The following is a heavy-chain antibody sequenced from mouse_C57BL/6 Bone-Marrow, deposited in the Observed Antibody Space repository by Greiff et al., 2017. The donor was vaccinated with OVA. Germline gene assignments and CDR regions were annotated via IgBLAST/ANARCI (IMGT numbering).Heavy chain of an antibody. CDR2: ISDGGSYT. J-gene: IGHJ3*01. V-gene: IGHV5-4*01. CDR1: GFTFGSYA. Sequence: EVQLVESGGGLVKPGGSLKLSCAASGFTFGSYAMSWVRQTPEKRLEWVATISDGGSYTYYPDNVKGRFTISRDNAKNNLYLQMSHLKSEDTAMYYCARVGAYWGQGTLVTVSA. D-gene: IGHD3-3*01. CDR3: ARVGAY.